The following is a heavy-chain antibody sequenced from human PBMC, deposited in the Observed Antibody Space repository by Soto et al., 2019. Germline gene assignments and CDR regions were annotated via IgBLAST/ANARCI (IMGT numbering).Heavy chain of an antibody. CDR1: GFTFSSYA. J-gene: IGHJ6*02. D-gene: IGHD2-15*01. Sequence: SLRLSCAASGFTFSSYAMSWVRQAPGKGLEWVSHISDSGGSTYYADSVKGRFTISRDNSKNTLYVQMNSLRAEDTAVYYCAKVRPRIYGMDVWGQGTTVTVSS. V-gene: IGHV3-23*01. CDR2: ISDSGGST. CDR3: AKVRPRIYGMDV.